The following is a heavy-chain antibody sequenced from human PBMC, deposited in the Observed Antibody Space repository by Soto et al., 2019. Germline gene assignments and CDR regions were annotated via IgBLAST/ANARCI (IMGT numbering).Heavy chain of an antibody. J-gene: IGHJ4*02. CDR1: GYTFTSYG. CDR3: ARDLWQQLALPFGGY. V-gene: IGHV1-18*01. CDR2: VSAYNGNT. D-gene: IGHD6-13*01. Sequence: QVQLVQSGAEVKKPGASVKVSCKASGYTFTSYGISWVRQAPGQGLEWMGWVSAYNGNTNYAQKLQGRVTMTTDTSTSTAYMELRSLRSDDTAVYYCARDLWQQLALPFGGYWGQGTLVTVSS.